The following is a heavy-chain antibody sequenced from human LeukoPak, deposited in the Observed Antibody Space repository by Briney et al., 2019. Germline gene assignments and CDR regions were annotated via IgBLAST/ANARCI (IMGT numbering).Heavy chain of an antibody. V-gene: IGHV4-59*01. J-gene: IGHJ6*03. CDR3: ARVSLYSSGWYHYYYYMDV. D-gene: IGHD6-19*01. CDR2: IYYSGST. CDR1: GGSISSYY. Sequence: SETLSLTCTVSGGSISSYYWSWIRQPPGKGLEWIGYIYYSGSTNYNPSLKSRVAISVDTSKNQFSLKLSSVTAADTAVYYCARVSLYSSGWYHYYYYMDVWGKGTTVTISS.